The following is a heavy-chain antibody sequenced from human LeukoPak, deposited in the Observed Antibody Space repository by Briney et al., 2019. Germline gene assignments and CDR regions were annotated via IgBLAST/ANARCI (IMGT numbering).Heavy chain of an antibody. Sequence: GGCLRLSCAASGFTFDDYAMHWVRQAPGKGLEWVSGISWNSGTIAYADSVKGRFTISRDNAKNSLYLQMNSLRAEDTALYYCARGGGYDILTGYNHFDYWGQGTLVTVSS. D-gene: IGHD3-9*01. CDR1: GFTFDDYA. CDR3: ARGGGYDILTGYNHFDY. J-gene: IGHJ4*02. CDR2: ISWNSGTI. V-gene: IGHV3-9*01.